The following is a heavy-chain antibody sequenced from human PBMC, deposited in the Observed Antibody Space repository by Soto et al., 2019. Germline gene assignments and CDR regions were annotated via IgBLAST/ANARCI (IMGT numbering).Heavy chain of an antibody. CDR2: IHHRGTT. CDR3: ARGGDWKFDF. CDR1: GDSIRSDKW. D-gene: IGHD2-21*02. Sequence: TLSLTCDVSGDSIRSDKWWSWVRQSPGRGLEWIGEIHHRGTTNCNPSLKSRVTISVEKSKNQLSLEMTSLTAADTAIYYCARGGDWKFDFWGQGSLVTVS. J-gene: IGHJ4*02. V-gene: IGHV4-4*02.